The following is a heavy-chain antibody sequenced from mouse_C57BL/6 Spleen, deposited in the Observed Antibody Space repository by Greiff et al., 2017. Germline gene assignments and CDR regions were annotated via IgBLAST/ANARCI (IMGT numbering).Heavy chain of an antibody. V-gene: IGHV1-15*01. J-gene: IGHJ3*01. CDR1: GYTFTDYE. CDR2: IDPETGGT. Sequence: VKLMESGAELVRPGASVTLSCKASGYTFTDYEMHWVKQTPVHGLEWIGAIDPETGGTAYNQKFKGKAILTADKSSSTAYMELRSLTSEDSAVYYCTRGGNGNPAWFAYWGQGTLVTVSA. D-gene: IGHD2-1*01. CDR3: TRGGNGNPAWFAY.